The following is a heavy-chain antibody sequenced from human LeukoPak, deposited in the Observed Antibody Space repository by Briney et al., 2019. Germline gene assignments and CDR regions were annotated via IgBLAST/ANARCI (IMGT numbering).Heavy chain of an antibody. Sequence: PSETLSLTCTVSGGSFSSYYWSWIRQPPGKGLEWIGYISYSGSTNYNPSLKSRVTISVDTSKNQFSLKLTSVTAADTALYYCAREYSYGYGFDYWGQGTLVTVSS. CDR1: GGSFSSYY. V-gene: IGHV4-59*12. CDR2: ISYSGST. CDR3: AREYSYGYGFDY. J-gene: IGHJ4*02. D-gene: IGHD5-18*01.